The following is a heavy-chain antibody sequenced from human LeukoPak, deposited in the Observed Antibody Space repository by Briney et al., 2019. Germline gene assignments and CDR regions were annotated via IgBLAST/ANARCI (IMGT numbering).Heavy chain of an antibody. CDR1: GFTFSSYS. CDR3: GGDHAYSGSYYGAFCI. CDR2: ISSSSSYI. V-gene: IGHV3-21*01. J-gene: IGHJ3*02. Sequence: PGGSLRLSCAASGFTFSSYSMNWVRQAPGKGLEWVSSISSSSSYIYYADSVKGRFTISRDNAKNSLYLQMNSLRAEDTAVYYWGGDHAYSGSYYGAFCIWGQGTMVTVSS. D-gene: IGHD1-26*01.